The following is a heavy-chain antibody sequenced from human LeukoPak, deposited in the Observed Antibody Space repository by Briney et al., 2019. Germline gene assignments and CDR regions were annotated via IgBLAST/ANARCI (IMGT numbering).Heavy chain of an antibody. CDR1: GFTISSYT. CDR2: TRGNRGST. Sequence: AVTLTLSCAASGFTISSYTLRWQGPGPGQEWVGVSATRGNRGSTYYADSVKGRFTISRDNSTNTLYPQMNSLRAEDTAVYYCAKEPHSGDYFDYWGQGSLVTVSS. J-gene: IGHJ4*02. V-gene: IGHV3-23*01. CDR3: AKEPHSGDYFDY. D-gene: IGHD2-21*01.